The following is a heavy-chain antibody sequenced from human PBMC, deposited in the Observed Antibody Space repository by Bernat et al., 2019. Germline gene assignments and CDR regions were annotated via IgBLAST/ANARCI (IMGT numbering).Heavy chain of an antibody. V-gene: IGHV3-53*01. Sequence: EVRLVESGGGLIQPGGSLRLSCAASGFTVSSDYMSWVRQAPGKGLEWVSVIYSYDNTYYADSVKGRFTISRDNSKNTLYLQMNSLRVEDTAVYYCAITEGLYWGQGALVTVSS. CDR2: IYSYDNT. CDR1: GFTVSSDY. J-gene: IGHJ4*02. CDR3: AITEGLY.